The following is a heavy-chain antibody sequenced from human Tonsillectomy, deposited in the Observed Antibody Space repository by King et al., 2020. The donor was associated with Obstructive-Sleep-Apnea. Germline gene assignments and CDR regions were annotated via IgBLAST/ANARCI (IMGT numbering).Heavy chain of an antibody. CDR2: INHSGST. D-gene: IGHD6-13*01. J-gene: IGHJ5*02. CDR3: ARESAAAGQNWFDP. CDR1: GGSFSGYY. Sequence: VQLQQWGAGLLKPSETLSLTCAVYGGSFSGYYWSWIRQPPGKGLEWIGEINHSGSTNYNPSLKSRVTISLDTSKNQVSLKLSSVTAADTAVYYCARESAAAGQNWFDPWGQGTLVTVSS. V-gene: IGHV4-34*01.